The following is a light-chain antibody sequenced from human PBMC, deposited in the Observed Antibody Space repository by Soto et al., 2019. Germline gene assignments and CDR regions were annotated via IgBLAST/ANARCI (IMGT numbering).Light chain of an antibody. Sequence: EIVLTQSPGTLSLSPGDEATLSCKASQAVTSKFLAWYQQKPGQPPRLLILGASTRATGIADRFSGSGAGAEFTLTISSLQSEDSAVYYCQQYRGWPRTFGQGTKVDIK. CDR1: QAVTSKF. CDR3: QQYRGWPRT. V-gene: IGKV3-20*01. CDR2: GAS. J-gene: IGKJ1*01.